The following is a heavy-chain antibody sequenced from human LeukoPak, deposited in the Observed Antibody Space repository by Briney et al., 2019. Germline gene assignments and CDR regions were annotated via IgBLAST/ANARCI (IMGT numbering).Heavy chain of an antibody. CDR1: GYSISSGDY. CDR3: ARDPDDKYFDY. Sequence: SETLSLTCAVSGYSISSGDYWGWIRPPPGKGLEWIASIRHDGHTYYNPSLKSRVTIAVDMSKNQFSLTLTSVTAADTAVYFCARDPDDKYFDYWGQGTLVTVSS. D-gene: IGHD3-22*01. V-gene: IGHV4-38-2*02. J-gene: IGHJ4*02. CDR2: IRHDGHT.